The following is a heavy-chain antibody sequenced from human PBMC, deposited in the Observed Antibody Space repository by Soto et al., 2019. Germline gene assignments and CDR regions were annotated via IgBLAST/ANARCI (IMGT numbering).Heavy chain of an antibody. CDR1: GFTLSGSR. Sequence: EVQLVESGGGLVQPGGSLKLSCAASGFTLSGSRIHWVRQASGKGLEWVGRIRSKADSYATAYAASVKGRFTISRDDSKNTGYLQMNSLKTEDTAVYYCTSQYCGGDCSRVDPWGQGTLVTVSS. CDR2: IRSKADSYAT. CDR3: TSQYCGGDCSRVDP. J-gene: IGHJ5*02. V-gene: IGHV3-73*02. D-gene: IGHD2-21*02.